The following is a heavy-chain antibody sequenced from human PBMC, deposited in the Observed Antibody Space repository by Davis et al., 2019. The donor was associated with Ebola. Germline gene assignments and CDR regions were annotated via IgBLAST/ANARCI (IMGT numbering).Heavy chain of an antibody. D-gene: IGHD5-24*01. CDR1: GGSFSGYY. Sequence: GSLRLSCAVYGGSFSGYYWSWIRQPPGKGLEWVGSIYHSGSTYYNPSLKSRVTISVDTSKNQFSLKLRSVTAADTAVYYCARRFADGSHNTLDYWGQGTLVTVSS. V-gene: IGHV4-34*01. J-gene: IGHJ4*02. CDR2: IYHSGST. CDR3: ARRFADGSHNTLDY.